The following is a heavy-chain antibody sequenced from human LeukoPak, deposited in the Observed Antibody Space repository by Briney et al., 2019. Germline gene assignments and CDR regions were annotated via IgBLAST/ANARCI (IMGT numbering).Heavy chain of an antibody. CDR2: INPNSGGT. Sequence: ASVKVSCKASGYTFTGYYMHWVRQAPGQGLKWMGWINPNSGGTNYAQKFQGRVTMTRDTSISTAYMELSRLRSDDTAVYYCASFRRSYCSSTSCYEDGMDVWGQGTTVTVSS. CDR3: ASFRRSYCSSTSCYEDGMDV. V-gene: IGHV1-2*02. D-gene: IGHD2-2*01. CDR1: GYTFTGYY. J-gene: IGHJ6*02.